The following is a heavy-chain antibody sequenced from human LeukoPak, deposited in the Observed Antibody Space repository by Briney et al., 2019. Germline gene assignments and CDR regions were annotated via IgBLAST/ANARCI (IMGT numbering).Heavy chain of an antibody. CDR1: GFTVSSNY. Sequence: PGGSLRLSCAASGFTVSSNYMSWVRQAPGKGLELVSVIYSGGSTYYVDSVKGRFTISRDNSKNTLYLQMNSLRAEDTAVYYCARDKGIQPDYYYYGMDVWGQGTTVTVSS. CDR2: IYSGGST. J-gene: IGHJ6*02. V-gene: IGHV3-66*02. CDR3: ARDKGIQPDYYYYGMDV. D-gene: IGHD1-1*01.